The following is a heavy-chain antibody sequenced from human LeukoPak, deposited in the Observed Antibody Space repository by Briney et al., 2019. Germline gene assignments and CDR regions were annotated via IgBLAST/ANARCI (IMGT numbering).Heavy chain of an antibody. Sequence: GGSLRLSCAASGFTFSSYSMNWVRQAPGKGLEWVSSISSSSSYIYYADSVKGRFTISRDNAKNSLYLQMSSLRAEDTAVYCCAMSPYDSSGYYFYWGQGTLVTVSS. D-gene: IGHD3-22*01. J-gene: IGHJ4*02. CDR2: ISSSSSYI. CDR1: GFTFSSYS. CDR3: AMSPYDSSGYYFY. V-gene: IGHV3-21*01.